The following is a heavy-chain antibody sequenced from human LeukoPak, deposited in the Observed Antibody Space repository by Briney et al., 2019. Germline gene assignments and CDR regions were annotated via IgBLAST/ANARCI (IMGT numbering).Heavy chain of an antibody. V-gene: IGHV3-21*01. CDR3: AREGFWSGYNYYYYCMDV. J-gene: IGHJ6*03. D-gene: IGHD3-3*01. Sequence: GGSLRLSCAASGFTFSSYSMNWVRQAPGKGLEWVSSISSSSSYIYYADSVKGRLTISRDNAKNSLYLQMNSLRAEDTAVYYCAREGFWSGYNYYYYCMDVWGKGTTVTVSS. CDR2: ISSSSSYI. CDR1: GFTFSSYS.